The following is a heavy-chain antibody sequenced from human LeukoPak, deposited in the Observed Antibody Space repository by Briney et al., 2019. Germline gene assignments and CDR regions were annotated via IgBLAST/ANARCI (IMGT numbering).Heavy chain of an antibody. V-gene: IGHV4-59*08. CDR1: GGSISSYF. CDR3: ARLLAVAGGDAFDI. CDR2: IYYGGST. D-gene: IGHD6-19*01. Sequence: SETLSLTCTVSGGSISSYFWSWIRQPPGKGLEYIGYIYYGGSTNYNPSLKSRVTISVDTSKNQFSLKLSSVTAADTAVYYCARLLAVAGGDAFDIWGQGKMVTVSS. J-gene: IGHJ3*02.